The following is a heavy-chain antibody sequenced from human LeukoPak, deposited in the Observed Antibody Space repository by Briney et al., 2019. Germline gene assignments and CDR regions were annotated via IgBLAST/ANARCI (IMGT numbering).Heavy chain of an antibody. CDR2: IGSDNKP. CDR1: GFTFSAYA. V-gene: IGHV3-23*01. CDR3: ATEYRGGYYYYGMAR. D-gene: IGHD2-2*02. J-gene: IGHJ6*02. Sequence: GGSLWLSCEASGFTFSAYAMTWVRQAPGKGLEWVSSIGSDNKPHYSESVKGRFAISRDNSKSMLFLQLNSLRAEDTAVYYCATEYRGGYYYYGMARWGQGTTVTVSS.